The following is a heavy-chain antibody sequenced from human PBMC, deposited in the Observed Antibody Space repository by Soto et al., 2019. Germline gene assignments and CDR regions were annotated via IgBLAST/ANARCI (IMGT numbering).Heavy chain of an antibody. J-gene: IGHJ6*02. Sequence: ASVKVSCKASGYTFTSYYMHWVRQAPGQGLEWMGIINPSGGSTSYAQKFQERVTITRDMSTSTAYMELSSLRSEDTAVYYCAAEGYDSSGYYQRPYYYYGMDVWGQGTTVTVSS. V-gene: IGHV1-46*01. CDR2: INPSGGST. CDR1: GYTFTSYY. CDR3: AAEGYDSSGYYQRPYYYYGMDV. D-gene: IGHD3-22*01.